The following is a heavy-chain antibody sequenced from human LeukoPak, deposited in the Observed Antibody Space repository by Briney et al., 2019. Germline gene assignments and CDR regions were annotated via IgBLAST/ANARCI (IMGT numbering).Heavy chain of an antibody. V-gene: IGHV3-74*01. CDR2: INSDGSTT. Sequence: GGSLRLSCAASGFAFSTNWMHWVRQAPGKGLVWVSRINSDGSTTTYADSVKGRFTISRDSAKNTLYLQMNSLRAEDTAVYYCAREGQWLGKSTMDYWGQGTLVTVSS. J-gene: IGHJ4*02. CDR1: GFAFSTNW. CDR3: AREGQWLGKSTMDY. D-gene: IGHD5-12*01.